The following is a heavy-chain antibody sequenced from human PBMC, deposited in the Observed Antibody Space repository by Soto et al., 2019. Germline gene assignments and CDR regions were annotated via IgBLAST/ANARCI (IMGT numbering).Heavy chain of an antibody. CDR1: GFTFKNVW. J-gene: IGHJ4*02. V-gene: IGHV3-15*01. CDR2: IKSKIDGGAA. D-gene: IGHD3-22*01. CDR3: ARFANYYNNREVDY. Sequence: VGSLRLSCATSGFTFKNVWMTWVRQAPGKGLEWVGRIKSKIDGGAADYATPVKGRFTISRDDSKSTLYLQMDNLKPEDTAIYYCARFANYYNNREVDYWGQGTPVTVSS.